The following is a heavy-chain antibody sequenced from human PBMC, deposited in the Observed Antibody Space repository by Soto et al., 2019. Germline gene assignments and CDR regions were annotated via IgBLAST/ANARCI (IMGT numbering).Heavy chain of an antibody. J-gene: IGHJ5*02. Sequence: SETLSLTCTVSGGSISSYYWSWIRQPPGKGLEWIGYIYYSGSTNYNPSLKSRVTISVDTSKNQFSLKLSSVTAADTAVYYCARAVETYYYGSGSLAWFDPWGQGTLVTVSS. CDR2: IYYSGST. CDR1: GGSISSYY. D-gene: IGHD3-10*01. CDR3: ARAVETYYYGSGSLAWFDP. V-gene: IGHV4-59*01.